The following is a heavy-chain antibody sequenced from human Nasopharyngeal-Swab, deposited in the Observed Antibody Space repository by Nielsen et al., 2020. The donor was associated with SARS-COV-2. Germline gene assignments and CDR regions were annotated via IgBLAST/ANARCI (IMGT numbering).Heavy chain of an antibody. CDR3: ARRLGLRAPFDY. CDR2: VYDSGST. Sequence: SETLSLTCTVSGGSMSNFHWSWIRLSPGKGLEWIGYVYDSGSTKYNPSLNSRVTISVDTSKTQFSLKVRSVTAADTAVYFCARRLGLRAPFDYWGQGTLGTVSS. J-gene: IGHJ4*02. V-gene: IGHV4-59*08. CDR1: GGSMSNFH. D-gene: IGHD5/OR15-5a*01.